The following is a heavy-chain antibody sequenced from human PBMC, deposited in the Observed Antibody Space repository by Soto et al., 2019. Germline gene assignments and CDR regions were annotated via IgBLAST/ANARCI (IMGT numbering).Heavy chain of an antibody. D-gene: IGHD3-3*01. J-gene: IGHJ6*02. CDR3: ARDHYDFWSGSPRYGMDV. Sequence: QVQLAQSGAEVKKPGSSVKVSCKASGGTFSSYAISWVRQAPGQGLEWMGGIIPIFGTANYAQKLQGRVTITADESTSTAYMELSSLRSEDTAVYYCARDHYDFWSGSPRYGMDVWGQGTTVTVSS. V-gene: IGHV1-69*01. CDR2: IIPIFGTA. CDR1: GGTFSSYA.